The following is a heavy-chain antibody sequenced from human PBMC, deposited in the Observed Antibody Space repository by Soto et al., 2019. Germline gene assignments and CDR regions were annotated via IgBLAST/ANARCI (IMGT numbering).Heavy chain of an antibody. CDR2: ISAYNGNT. CDR1: GYTFTSYG. Sequence: QVQLVQSGAEVKKPGASVKVSCKASGYTFTSYGISWVRQAPGQGLEWMGWISAYNGNTNYAQKLQGRVTMTTDTYTSTAYMGLRSLSCDDTAVYYCASMYYYDSSGSETYYGMDVWGQGNPVTVSS. V-gene: IGHV1-18*01. CDR3: ASMYYYDSSGSETYYGMDV. J-gene: IGHJ6*02. D-gene: IGHD3-22*01.